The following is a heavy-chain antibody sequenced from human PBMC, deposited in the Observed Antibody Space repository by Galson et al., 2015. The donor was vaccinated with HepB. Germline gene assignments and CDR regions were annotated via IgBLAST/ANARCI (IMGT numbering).Heavy chain of an antibody. CDR2: ISSSSSYI. CDR3: ARDPDLTLSGGYYYGMDV. Sequence: SLRLSCAASGFTFSSYSMNWVRQAPGKGLEWVSSISSSSSYIYYADSVKGRFTISRDNAKNSLYLQMNSLRAEDTAVYYCARDPDLTLSGGYYYGMDVWGQGTTVTVSS. CDR1: GFTFSSYS. V-gene: IGHV3-21*01. D-gene: IGHD3-10*01. J-gene: IGHJ6*02.